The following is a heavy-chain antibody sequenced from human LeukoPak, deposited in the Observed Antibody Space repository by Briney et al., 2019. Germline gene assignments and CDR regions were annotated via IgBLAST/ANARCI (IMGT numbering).Heavy chain of an antibody. CDR1: GFTFSTYS. J-gene: IGHJ4*02. CDR2: ISSSSSTI. Sequence: PGGSLRLSCAASGFTFSTYSMNWVRQAPGKGLEWVSYISSSSSTIYYADSVRGRFTISRDNAKNSLYLQMHSLRDEDTAVYYCARERHGGLDYWGQGTLVTVSS. V-gene: IGHV3-48*02. D-gene: IGHD4-23*01. CDR3: ARERHGGLDY.